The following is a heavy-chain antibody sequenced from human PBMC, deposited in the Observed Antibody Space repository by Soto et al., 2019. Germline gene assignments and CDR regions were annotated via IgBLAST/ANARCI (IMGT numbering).Heavy chain of an antibody. CDR3: AKDVRPAHTNWFDP. CDR1: GGSISSGDYY. Sequence: SETLSLTCTVSGGSISSGDYYWSWVRQHPGKGLEWIGYIYHSGSTYYNPSLKSRVTISVDTSKNQFSLKLSSVTAADTAVYYCAKDVRPAHTNWFDPWGQGTLVTVSS. V-gene: IGHV4-31*03. CDR2: IYHSGST. D-gene: IGHD2-8*01. J-gene: IGHJ5*02.